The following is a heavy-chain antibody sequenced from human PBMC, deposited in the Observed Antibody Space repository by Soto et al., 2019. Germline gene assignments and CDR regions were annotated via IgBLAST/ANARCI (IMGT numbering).Heavy chain of an antibody. J-gene: IGHJ6*02. V-gene: IGHV1-18*04. CDR3: ARAGKYYYGSGSPYYYGMDV. CDR2: ISGYNGNT. Sequence: QVQLVQSGAEVKKPGASVKVSCKASGYTFTSYGVSWVRQAPGQGLEWMGWISGYNGNTTYAQKLQGRVTMTTDTSTSTAYMELRSLRSADTAVYYCARAGKYYYGSGSPYYYGMDVWGQGITVTVSS. CDR1: GYTFTSYG. D-gene: IGHD3-10*01.